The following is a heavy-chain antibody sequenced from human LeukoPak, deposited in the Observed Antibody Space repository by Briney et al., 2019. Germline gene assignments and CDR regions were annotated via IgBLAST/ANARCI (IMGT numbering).Heavy chain of an antibody. D-gene: IGHD5-18*01. CDR1: GFTFSNNA. CDR3: AKLSGYSYGYFDY. J-gene: IGHJ4*02. CDR2: ISSYGGST. Sequence: GGSLRLSCSASGFTFSNNAMHWVRQAPGKGLESVSGISSYGGSTYYADSVKGRFTISRDNSKNTLYLQMNSLRAEDTAVYYCAKLSGYSYGYFDYWGQGTLVTVSS. V-gene: IGHV3-64*04.